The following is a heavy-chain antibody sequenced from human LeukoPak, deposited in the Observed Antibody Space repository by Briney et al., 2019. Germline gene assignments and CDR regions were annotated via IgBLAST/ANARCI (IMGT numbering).Heavy chain of an antibody. CDR1: GFTFSSYA. V-gene: IGHV3-64*01. CDR3: ARHRQGGIYSSSWYGFDY. CDR2: ISSNGGST. J-gene: IGHJ4*02. D-gene: IGHD6-13*01. Sequence: GGTLRLSCAVSGFTFSSYAMHWVRQAPGKGLEYVSAISSNGGSTDYANSVKGRFTISRDNSKNTLYLQMGSLRAEDMAVYYCARHRQGGIYSSSWYGFDYWGQGTLVTVSS.